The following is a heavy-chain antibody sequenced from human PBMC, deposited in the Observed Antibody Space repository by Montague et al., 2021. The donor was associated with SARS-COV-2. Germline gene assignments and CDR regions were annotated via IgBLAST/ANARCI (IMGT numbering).Heavy chain of an antibody. CDR1: GGSISSYY. J-gene: IGHJ6*02. V-gene: IGHV4-4*07. CDR2: IYTSGTT. D-gene: IGHD3-10*01. CDR3: AGGSALISFCGSGMDV. Sequence: SETLSLTCTVSGGSISSYYWSWIRQPAGKGLEWIGRIYTSGTTNYNPSPKSRVTMSVDTSKNQFSLKLSSVTAADTAVYFCAGGSALISFCGSGMDVWGQGTTVTVSS.